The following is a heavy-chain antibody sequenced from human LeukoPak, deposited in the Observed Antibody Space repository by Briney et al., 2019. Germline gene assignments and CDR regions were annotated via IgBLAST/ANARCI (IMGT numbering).Heavy chain of an antibody. J-gene: IGHJ4*02. Sequence: GRSLRLSCAASGFTFSNYAMSWVRQAPGKGLEWVSSISGGAANTWYADSVEGRFTISRDNSKDTLFLQMNSLRAEDTAVYYCAKVRGFGLVPNDYWGQGALVIVSS. V-gene: IGHV3-23*01. D-gene: IGHD1-26*01. CDR3: AKVRGFGLVPNDY. CDR1: GFTFSNYA. CDR2: ISGGAANT.